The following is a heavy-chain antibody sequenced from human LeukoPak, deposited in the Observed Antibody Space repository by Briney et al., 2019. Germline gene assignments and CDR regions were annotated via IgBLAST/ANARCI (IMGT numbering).Heavy chain of an antibody. CDR3: ARGDNYGDYYYYGMDV. CDR2: IHHSGSS. CDR1: GYSISSNNW. J-gene: IGHJ6*02. Sequence: SETLSLTCGVPGYSISSNNWWGWVRQPPGKGLEWIGYIHHSGSSKYNLSLKNRVTMSLDTSKNQFSLKLSSVTAADTAVYYCARGDNYGDYYYYGMDVWGQGTTVTVSS. V-gene: IGHV4-28*03. D-gene: IGHD4-17*01.